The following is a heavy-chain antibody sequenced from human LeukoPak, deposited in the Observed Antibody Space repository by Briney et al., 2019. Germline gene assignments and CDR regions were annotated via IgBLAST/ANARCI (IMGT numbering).Heavy chain of an antibody. Sequence: SETLSLTCTVSGGSISSYYWSWIRHPPRKGLEWIGYIYYSGSTNYNPSHKSRVTIAVDTCKNQFSLKLSSVTAADTAVYYCARFTLAKTAAGTENWFDPWGQGTLVTVSS. CDR1: GGSISSYY. D-gene: IGHD6-13*01. J-gene: IGHJ5*02. V-gene: IGHV4-59*01. CDR2: IYYSGST. CDR3: ARFTLAKTAAGTENWFDP.